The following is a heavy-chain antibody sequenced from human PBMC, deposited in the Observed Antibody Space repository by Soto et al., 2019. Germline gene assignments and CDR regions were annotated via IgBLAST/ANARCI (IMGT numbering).Heavy chain of an antibody. CDR1: GYTFTGYY. CDR2: INPNSGGT. J-gene: IGHJ6*02. D-gene: IGHD1-26*01. Sequence: GASVKVSCKASGYTFTGYYMHWVRQAPGQGLEWMGWINPNSGGTNYAQKFQGWVTMTRGTSISTAYMELSRLRSDDTAVYYCARAIGAPLAIKEYNYFGIDVWGQGTTVTAP. CDR3: ARAIGAPLAIKEYNYFGIDV. V-gene: IGHV1-2*04.